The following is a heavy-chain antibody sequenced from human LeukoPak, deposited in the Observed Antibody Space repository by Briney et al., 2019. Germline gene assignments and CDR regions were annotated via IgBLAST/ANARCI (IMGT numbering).Heavy chain of an antibody. CDR3: AKDSGWFGVAGELDY. CDR2: ISGSGDNT. V-gene: IGHV3-23*01. Sequence: PGGSLRLSCAASGFSFSDYYMSWVRQAPGKGLEWVSAISGSGDNTYYADSVKGRFTISRDNSKNTLYVQMNSLRADDTAVYYCAKDSGWFGVAGELDYWGQGTLVTVSS. J-gene: IGHJ4*02. D-gene: IGHD3-3*01. CDR1: GFSFSDYY.